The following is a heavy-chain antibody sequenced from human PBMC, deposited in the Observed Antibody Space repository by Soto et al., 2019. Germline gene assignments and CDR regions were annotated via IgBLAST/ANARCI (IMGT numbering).Heavy chain of an antibody. CDR1: GGSFSSYT. Sequence: QVQLVQSGAEVKKPGSSVKVSCKASGGSFSSYTISWVRQAPGQGLEWMGRIIPILGIANYAQNFQGRVTITADKSTSTAYMELSSLRSEDTAVYYCARVRVGYCSGGSCAEGFDPWGQGTLVTVSS. V-gene: IGHV1-69*02. CDR3: ARVRVGYCSGGSCAEGFDP. D-gene: IGHD2-15*01. J-gene: IGHJ5*02. CDR2: IIPILGIA.